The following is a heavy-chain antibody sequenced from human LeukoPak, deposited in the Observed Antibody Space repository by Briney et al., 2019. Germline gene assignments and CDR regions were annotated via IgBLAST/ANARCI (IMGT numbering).Heavy chain of an antibody. Sequence: GGSLRLSCAASGFTFTSYAMTWVRQAPGKGLEWVSAISGSGGSANYADSVKGRFTISRDNSKNTLYLQMNSLRAEDTAVYYCAKDRRRIAVAGISPFDYWGQGTLVTVSS. CDR1: GFTFTSYA. CDR2: ISGSGGSA. V-gene: IGHV3-23*01. J-gene: IGHJ4*02. CDR3: AKDRRRIAVAGISPFDY. D-gene: IGHD6-19*01.